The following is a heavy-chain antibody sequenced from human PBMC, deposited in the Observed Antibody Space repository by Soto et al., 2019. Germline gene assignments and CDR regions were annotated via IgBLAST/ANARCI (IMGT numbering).Heavy chain of an antibody. J-gene: IGHJ4*02. D-gene: IGHD2-21*02. CDR3: ARGTKLFYGGNYCFSH. CDR1: GGSFSGYY. V-gene: IGHV4-34*01. CDR2: INHSGST. Sequence: PSETLSLTCAVYGGSFSGYYWSWIRQPPGKGLEWIGEINHSGSTNYNPSLKSRVTISVDTSKNQFSLKLSSVTAADTAVYYCARGTKLFYGGNYCFSHWGQGTLVTVSS.